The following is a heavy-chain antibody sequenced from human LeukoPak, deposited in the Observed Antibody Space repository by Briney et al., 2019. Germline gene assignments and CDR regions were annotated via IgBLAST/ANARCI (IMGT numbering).Heavy chain of an antibody. J-gene: IGHJ4*02. D-gene: IGHD2/OR15-2a*01. V-gene: IGHV3-7*03. Sequence: PGGSLRLSCAASGFIFNSFWMIWVRQAPGKGLDWVANIKQDGSERYYVDSVKGRFTVSRDNAKNSLYLQMDSLRAEDTAVYYCAKDRSTTVSNTLGYFDYWGQGVLVTVSS. CDR2: IKQDGSER. CDR1: GFIFNSFW. CDR3: AKDRSTTVSNTLGYFDY.